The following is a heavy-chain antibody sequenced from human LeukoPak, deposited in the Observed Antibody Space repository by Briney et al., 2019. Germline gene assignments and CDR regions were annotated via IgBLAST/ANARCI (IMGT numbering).Heavy chain of an antibody. Sequence: SEKVSCKASGFTFTSSAMQWVRQARGQRLEWIGWIVVGSGNTNYAQKFQERVTITRDMSTSTAYMELSSLRSEDTAVYYCAAIGVSAAGTLSKAFDIWGQGTMVTVSS. CDR1: GFTFTSSA. D-gene: IGHD6-13*01. CDR2: IVVGSGNT. J-gene: IGHJ3*02. V-gene: IGHV1-58*02. CDR3: AAIGVSAAGTLSKAFDI.